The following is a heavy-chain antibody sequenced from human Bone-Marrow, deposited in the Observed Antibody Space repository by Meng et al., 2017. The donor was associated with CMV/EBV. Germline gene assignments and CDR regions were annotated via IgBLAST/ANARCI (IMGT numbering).Heavy chain of an antibody. CDR3: ACHYGSGSYYNGPKY. CDR1: GFTFSSYS. D-gene: IGHD3-10*01. V-gene: IGHV3-21*01. Sequence: GESLKISCAASGFTFSSYSMNWVRQAPGKGLEWVSSISSSSSYIYYADSVKGRFTISRDNAKNSLYLQMNSLRAEDTAVYYCACHYGSGSYYNGPKYWGQGTLVTFSS. CDR2: ISSSSSYI. J-gene: IGHJ4*02.